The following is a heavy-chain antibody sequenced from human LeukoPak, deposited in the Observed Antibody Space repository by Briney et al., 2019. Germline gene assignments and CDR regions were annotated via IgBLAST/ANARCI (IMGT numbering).Heavy chain of an antibody. Sequence: NASETLSLTCTVSGGSISSYYWSWIRQPPGKGLEWIGYIYYSGSTNYNPSLKSRVTISVDTSKNQFSLKLSSVTAADTAVYYCARVASSGSYSLDYWGQGTLVTVSS. D-gene: IGHD1-26*01. J-gene: IGHJ4*02. V-gene: IGHV4-59*01. CDR2: IYYSGST. CDR1: GGSISSYY. CDR3: ARVASSGSYSLDY.